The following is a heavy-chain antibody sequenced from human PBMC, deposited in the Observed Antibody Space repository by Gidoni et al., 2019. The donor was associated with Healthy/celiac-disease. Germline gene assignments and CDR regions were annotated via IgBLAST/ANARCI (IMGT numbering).Heavy chain of an antibody. D-gene: IGHD4-17*01. Sequence: EVQLVESGGGLVQPGGSLRLSCAASGFTFSSYSMNWVRQAPGKGLEWVSYISSSSSTIYYADSVKGRFTISRDNAKNSLYLQMNSLRDEDTAVYYCARDSAYGDYWYFDLWGRGTLVTVSS. CDR1: GFTFSSYS. V-gene: IGHV3-48*02. J-gene: IGHJ2*01. CDR3: ARDSAYGDYWYFDL. CDR2: ISSSSSTI.